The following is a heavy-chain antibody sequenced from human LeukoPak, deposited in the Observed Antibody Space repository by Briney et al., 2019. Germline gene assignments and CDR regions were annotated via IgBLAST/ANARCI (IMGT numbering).Heavy chain of an antibody. J-gene: IGHJ6*03. V-gene: IGHV3-23*01. CDR2: ISGSGGST. CDR1: GFTFSSYA. CDR3: AKDAYSSGWYGYYYYMDV. D-gene: IGHD6-19*01. Sequence: QSGGSLRLSCAASGFTFSSYAMSWVRQAPGKGLEWVSAISGSGGSTYYADSVKGRFTISRDNSKNTLYLQMNSLRAEDTAVYYCAKDAYSSGWYGYYYYMDVWGKGTTVTVSS.